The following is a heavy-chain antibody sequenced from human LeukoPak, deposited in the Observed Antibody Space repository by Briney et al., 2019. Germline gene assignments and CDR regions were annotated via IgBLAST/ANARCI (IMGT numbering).Heavy chain of an antibody. D-gene: IGHD4-17*01. CDR2: ISSSSSTI. CDR1: GFTFSSYS. CDR3: ANMVTTGY. V-gene: IGHV3-48*01. Sequence: GGSLRLSCAASGFTFSSYSMNWVRQAPGKGLEWVSYISSSSSTIYYADSVKGRFTISRDNAKNSLYLQMNSLRAEDTAVYYRANMVTTGYWGQGTLVTVSS. J-gene: IGHJ4*02.